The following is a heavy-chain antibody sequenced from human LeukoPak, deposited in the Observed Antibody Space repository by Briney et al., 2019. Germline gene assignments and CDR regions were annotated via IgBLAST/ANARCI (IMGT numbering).Heavy chain of an antibody. CDR3: ARDRYSYGF. V-gene: IGHV4-59*01. J-gene: IGHJ4*02. CDR2: ISYSGST. Sequence: RPSETLSLTCTASGGFISSYYWSWIRQPPGKGLEWIGFISYSGSTYYNPSLKSRVTMSVDTSKNQFSLNLRSVTAADTAVYYCARDRYSYGFWGQGILVTVSS. D-gene: IGHD5-18*01. CDR1: GGFISSYY.